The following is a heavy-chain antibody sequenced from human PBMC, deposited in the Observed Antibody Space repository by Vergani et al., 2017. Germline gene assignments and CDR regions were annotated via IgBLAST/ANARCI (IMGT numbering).Heavy chain of an antibody. Sequence: QVQLQESGPGLVKPSETLSLTCAVSGYSISSGYYWGWIRQPPGKGLEWIGSIYHSGSTYYNPSLKSRVTISVDTSKNQFSLKLSSVTAADTAVYYCARLDSSGWYYFDYWGQGTLVTVSS. V-gene: IGHV4-38-2*01. J-gene: IGHJ4*02. CDR1: GYSISSGYY. CDR2: IYHSGST. D-gene: IGHD6-19*01. CDR3: ARLDSSGWYYFDY.